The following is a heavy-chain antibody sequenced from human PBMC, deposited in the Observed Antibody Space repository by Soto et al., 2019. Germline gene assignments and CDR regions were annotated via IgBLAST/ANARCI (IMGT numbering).Heavy chain of an antibody. D-gene: IGHD6-19*01. J-gene: IGHJ5*02. V-gene: IGHV2-5*02. CDR3: AHRRSVTGLTWFDP. CDR2: IYWDDDK. CDR1: GFSLSTSGVG. Sequence: QITLTESGPTLVKPTQTLTLTCTFSGFSLSTSGVGVGWIRQPPGKALEWLALIYWDDDKRYSPSLKTRLTLSKDTSKSQVVLTMTNVDPVDTATYYCAHRRSVTGLTWFDPWGQGTLVTVSS.